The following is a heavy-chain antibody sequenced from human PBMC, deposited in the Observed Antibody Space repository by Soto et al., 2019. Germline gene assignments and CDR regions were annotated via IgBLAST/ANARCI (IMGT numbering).Heavy chain of an antibody. CDR1: GYTFTSDG. J-gene: IGHJ4*02. Sequence: ASVKVSCKASGYTFTSDGISWVRQAPGQGLEWMGWISAYNGNTNYAQKLQGRVTMTTDTSTSTAYMELRSLRSDDTAVYYCARVPDIVVVPAALRLFDYWAQGTLVTFSS. CDR2: ISAYNGNT. CDR3: ARVPDIVVVPAALRLFDY. V-gene: IGHV1-18*01. D-gene: IGHD2-2*01.